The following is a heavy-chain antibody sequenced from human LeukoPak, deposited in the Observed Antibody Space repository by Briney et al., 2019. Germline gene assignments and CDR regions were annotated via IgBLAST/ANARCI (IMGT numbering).Heavy chain of an antibody. D-gene: IGHD3-16*01. V-gene: IGHV1-2*06. Sequence: GASVKVSCKASGYTFTAYYLPWVRQAPGQGLEWMGRSNPNSGGTNYAQKFQGRVTMTRDTSISTAYMELSRLRSDDTAVYYWARDVLGAHAFDIWGQGTMVTVSS. CDR3: ARDVLGAHAFDI. J-gene: IGHJ3*02. CDR1: GYTFTAYY. CDR2: SNPNSGGT.